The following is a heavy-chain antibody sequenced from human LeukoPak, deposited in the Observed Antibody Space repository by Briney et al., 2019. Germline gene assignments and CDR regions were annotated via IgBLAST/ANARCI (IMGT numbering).Heavy chain of an antibody. Sequence: SETLSLTCTVSNYSISTDYYWSWIRQPPGKGLEWIGEINHSGSTNYNPSLKSRVTISVDTSKNQFSLKLSSVTAADTAVYYCARGLRVSSGYYVTRLRGVAYFDYWGQGTLVTVSS. V-gene: IGHV4-34*01. CDR2: INHSGST. D-gene: IGHD3-22*01. CDR3: ARGLRVSSGYYVTRLRGVAYFDY. CDR1: NYSISTDYY. J-gene: IGHJ4*02.